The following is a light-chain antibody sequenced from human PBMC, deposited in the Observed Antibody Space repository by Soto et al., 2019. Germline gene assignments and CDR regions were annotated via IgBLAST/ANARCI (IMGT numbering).Light chain of an antibody. CDR1: SSNIGAGYD. J-gene: IGLJ1*01. CDR2: GNS. CDR3: QSYDSSLSGQRV. Sequence: QLVLTQPPSVSGAPGQRVTISCTGSSSNIGAGYDVHWYQQLPGTAPKLLIYGNSNRPSGVPDRFSGSKSGTSASLAITGLQAEDEADYYCQSYDSSLSGQRVFGTGTKLTVL. V-gene: IGLV1-40*01.